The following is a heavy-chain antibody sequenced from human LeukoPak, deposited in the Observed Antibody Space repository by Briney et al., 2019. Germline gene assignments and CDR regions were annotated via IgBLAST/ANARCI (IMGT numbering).Heavy chain of an antibody. CDR2: ISYDGSNK. Sequence: PGRSLRLSCAASGFTFSSYAMHWVRQAPGKGLEWVAVISYDGSNKYYADSVKGRFTISRDNSKNTLYLQMNSLRAEDTAVYYCARDHYDSSGYYYGRLDIWGQGTMVTVSS. V-gene: IGHV3-30*01. CDR3: ARDHYDSSGYYYGRLDI. D-gene: IGHD3-22*01. J-gene: IGHJ3*02. CDR1: GFTFSSYA.